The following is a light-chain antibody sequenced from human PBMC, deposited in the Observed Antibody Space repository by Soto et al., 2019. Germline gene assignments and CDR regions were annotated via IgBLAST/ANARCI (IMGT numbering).Light chain of an antibody. CDR2: AAS. J-gene: IGKJ5*01. V-gene: IGKV1-39*01. Sequence: DVQMTQSPSSLSASVGESLTLTCRASQSISTHLNWYQQRPGKATKLLIYAASGLQTGVPSRFRDSGSGTEFTLAISNLQPEDFATYFWQQSFSTPYTFGQGPRLEI. CDR3: QQSFSTPYT. CDR1: QSISTH.